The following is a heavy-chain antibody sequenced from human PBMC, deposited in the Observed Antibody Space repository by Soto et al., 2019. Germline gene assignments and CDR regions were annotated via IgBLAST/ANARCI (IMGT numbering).Heavy chain of an antibody. V-gene: IGHV1-8*01. Sequence: ASVKVSCKTSGYSFTNYDIHWVRQAAGQGLEWMGWMNPGNNQHVYTQKFRGRVTVSTDTSISTTYMDLSSLKASDTAMYYCARRGTGLRTYDSSGYQAIGYYYGMDVWGQETTVTVS. J-gene: IGHJ6*02. D-gene: IGHD3-22*01. CDR3: ARRGTGLRTYDSSGYQAIGYYYGMDV. CDR2: MNPGNNQH. CDR1: GYSFTNYD.